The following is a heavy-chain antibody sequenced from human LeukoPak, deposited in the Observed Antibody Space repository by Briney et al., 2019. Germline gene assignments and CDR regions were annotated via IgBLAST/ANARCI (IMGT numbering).Heavy chain of an antibody. V-gene: IGHV1-2*02. J-gene: IGHJ4*02. CDR1: GYTFTSYY. D-gene: IGHD3-10*01. CDR2: INPNTGGT. CDR3: ARDPRGSYYSDY. Sequence: ASVKVSCKASGYTFTSYYMHWVRQAPGQGLEWMGCINPNTGGTNYAQKFQGRVTMTRDTSITTAYMELSRLTSDDTAVYFCARDPRGSYYSDYWGQGTLVTVSS.